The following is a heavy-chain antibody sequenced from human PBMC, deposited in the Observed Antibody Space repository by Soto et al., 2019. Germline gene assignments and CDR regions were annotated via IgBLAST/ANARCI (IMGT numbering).Heavy chain of an antibody. D-gene: IGHD6-13*01. V-gene: IGHV3-21*01. Sequence: GGSLRLSCAASGFTFSSYSMNWVRQAPGKGLEWVSSISSSSSYIYYADSVKGRFTISRDNAKNSLYLQMNSLRAEDTAVYCCARGVAAAGYAFDIWGQGTMVTVSS. CDR2: ISSSSSYI. J-gene: IGHJ3*02. CDR3: ARGVAAAGYAFDI. CDR1: GFTFSSYS.